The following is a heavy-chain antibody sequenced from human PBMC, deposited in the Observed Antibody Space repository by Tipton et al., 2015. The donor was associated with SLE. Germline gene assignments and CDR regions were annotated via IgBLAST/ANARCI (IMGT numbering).Heavy chain of an antibody. V-gene: IGHV4-4*07. J-gene: IGHJ6*02. CDR2: IYTSGST. D-gene: IGHD6-13*01. CDR3: ARSPYSSSWYGYYYYGMDV. CDR1: GGSISSYY. Sequence: TLSLTCTVSGGSISSYYWSWIRQPAGKGLEWIGRIYTSGSTNYNPSRKSRVTMSVDTSKNQFSLKLSSVTAADSAVYYCARSPYSSSWYGYYYYGMDVWGQGTTVTVSS.